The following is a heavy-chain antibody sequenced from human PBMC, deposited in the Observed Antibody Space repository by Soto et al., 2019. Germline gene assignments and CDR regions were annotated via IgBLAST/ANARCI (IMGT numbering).Heavy chain of an antibody. J-gene: IGHJ5*02. CDR2: ISGSGGST. D-gene: IGHD3-16*02. CDR3: AKDMIPDYDYIWGSYRSGNWFDP. CDR1: GFTFSSYA. V-gene: IGHV3-23*01. Sequence: EVQLLESGGGLVQPGGSLRLSCAASGFTFSSYAMSWVRQAPGKGLEWVSAISGSGGSTYYADYVKGRFTISRDNSKNTLYLQMNSLRAEDTAVYYCAKDMIPDYDYIWGSYRSGNWFDPWGQGTLVTVSS.